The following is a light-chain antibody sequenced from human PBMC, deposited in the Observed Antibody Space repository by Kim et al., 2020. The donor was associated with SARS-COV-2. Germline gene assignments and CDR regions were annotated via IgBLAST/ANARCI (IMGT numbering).Light chain of an antibody. CDR2: QDN. CDR1: KLGEKY. CDR3: QAWDSITAVV. V-gene: IGLV3-1*01. Sequence: VSPGQTASITCSGDKLGEKYACWYQQRPGQSPVMIIYQDNKRPSGIPERFSGSNSGNTATLTISGTQAMDEADYYCQAWDSITAVVFGGGTQLTVL. J-gene: IGLJ2*01.